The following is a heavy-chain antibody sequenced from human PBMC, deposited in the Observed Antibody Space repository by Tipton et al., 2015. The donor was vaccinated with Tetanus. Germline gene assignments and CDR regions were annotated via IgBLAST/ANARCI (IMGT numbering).Heavy chain of an antibody. V-gene: IGHV4-39*02. CDR2: IYYSGST. CDR3: ARHLYGYWFDP. CDR1: GGFISNSAYY. J-gene: IGHJ5*02. D-gene: IGHD3-10*01. Sequence: TLSLTCTVSGGFISNSAYYWGWIRQPPGKGLEWIGTIYYSGSTYYNPSLNSRVAISIDTSQNLFSLRLTSVTATDTAVYYCARHLYGYWFDPWGQGALVTVSS.